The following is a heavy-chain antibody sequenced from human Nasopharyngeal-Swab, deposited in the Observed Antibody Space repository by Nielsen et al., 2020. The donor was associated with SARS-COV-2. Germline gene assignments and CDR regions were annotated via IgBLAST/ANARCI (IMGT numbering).Heavy chain of an antibody. V-gene: IGHV3-33*01. D-gene: IGHD3-3*01. Sequence: VGLAAGKGLEWVAVIWYDGSNKYYADSVKGRFTISRDNSKNTLYLQMNSLRAEDTAVYYCARDGGIEAYDYWGQGTLVTVSS. J-gene: IGHJ4*02. CDR2: IWYDGSNK. CDR3: ARDGGIEAYDY.